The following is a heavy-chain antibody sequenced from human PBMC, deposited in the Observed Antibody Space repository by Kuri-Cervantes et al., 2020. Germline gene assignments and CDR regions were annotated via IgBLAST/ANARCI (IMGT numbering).Heavy chain of an antibody. V-gene: IGHV1-69*05. D-gene: IGHD4-17*01. CDR1: GYIFTSCE. CDR3: ATLELRRSTVTTSYYYYGMDV. J-gene: IGHJ6*02. Sequence: SVKVSCKASGYIFTSCETNWVRQAPGQGREWMGGIIPIFGTANYAQKFQGRVTITTDESKSTAYMELSSLRSEDTAVYYCATLELRRSTVTTSYYYYGMDVWGQGTTVTVSS. CDR2: IIPIFGTA.